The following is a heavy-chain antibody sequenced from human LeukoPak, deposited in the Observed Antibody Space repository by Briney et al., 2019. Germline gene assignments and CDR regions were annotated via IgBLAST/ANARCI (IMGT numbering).Heavy chain of an antibody. CDR2: ISSSSSYI. J-gene: IGHJ4*02. CDR3: ARDPTIYYDSSGYCDY. V-gene: IGHV3-21*04. CDR1: GFTFSSYS. Sequence: GGSLRLSCAASGFTFSSYSMNWVRQAPGKGLEWVSSISSSSSYIYYADSVKGRFTISRDNAKNSLYLQMNSLRAEDTAVYYCARDPTIYYDSSGYCDYWGQGTLVTVSS. D-gene: IGHD3-22*01.